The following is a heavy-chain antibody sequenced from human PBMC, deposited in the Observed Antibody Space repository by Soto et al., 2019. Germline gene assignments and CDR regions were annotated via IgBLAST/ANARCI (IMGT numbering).Heavy chain of an antibody. CDR1: RFPCRSHA. CDR2: ISASIGTT. J-gene: IGHJ3*02. Sequence: LRPSCQASRFPCRSHATSLVRQAPVNGLEWVSTISASIGTTYYADSVKGRFTISRDNSKNTMYLQMKGLRAKDTAEYYCAKEISKTPVLLDALDIWGQGTMVTVSS. CDR3: AKEISKTPVLLDALDI. D-gene: IGHD2-21*01. V-gene: IGHV3-23*01.